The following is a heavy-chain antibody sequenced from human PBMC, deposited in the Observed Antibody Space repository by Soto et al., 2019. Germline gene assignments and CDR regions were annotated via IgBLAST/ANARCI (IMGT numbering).Heavy chain of an antibody. CDR2: IIPIFGTA. Sequence: SVKVSCKASGGTFSSYAISWVRQAPGQGLEWMGGIIPIFGTANYAQKFQGRVTITADESTSTAYMELSSLRSEDTAVYYCATQPELLAYFEYWGQGTLVTVSS. V-gene: IGHV1-69*13. D-gene: IGHD1-26*01. CDR1: GGTFSSYA. J-gene: IGHJ4*02. CDR3: ATQPELLAYFEY.